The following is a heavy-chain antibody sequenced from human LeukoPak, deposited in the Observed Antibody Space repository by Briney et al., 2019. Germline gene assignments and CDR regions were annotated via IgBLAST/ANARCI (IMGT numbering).Heavy chain of an antibody. D-gene: IGHD1-26*01. J-gene: IGHJ4*02. Sequence: PGVSLRLSCAASGFTFSSYNMNWVRQAPGKGLVWVSRLNSDGSTINYAASVKGRFTISRDNAKNTLFLQMNSLRVEDTAVYYCARALVGTNDYWGQGTVVTVSS. CDR2: LNSDGSTI. V-gene: IGHV3-74*01. CDR3: ARALVGTNDY. CDR1: GFTFSSYN.